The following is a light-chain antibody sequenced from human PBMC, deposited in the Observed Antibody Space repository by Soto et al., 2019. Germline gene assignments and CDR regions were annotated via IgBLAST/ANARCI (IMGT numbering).Light chain of an antibody. V-gene: IGLV2-8*01. CDR1: SSDVGGYNY. J-gene: IGLJ2*01. CDR3: SSYAGSSNLV. CDR2: EVN. Sequence: QSALTQPPSASGSPGQSVTISCTGTSSDVGGYNYVSWYQHHPGKAPKLMIYEVNKRPSGVPDRLSGSKSGNTASLTVSGLRAEDEADYYCSSYAGSSNLVFGGGTKLTVL.